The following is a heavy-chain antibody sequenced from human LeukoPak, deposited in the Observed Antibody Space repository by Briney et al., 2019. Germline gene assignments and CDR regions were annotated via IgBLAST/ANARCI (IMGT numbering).Heavy chain of an antibody. CDR2: IIPIFGTA. V-gene: IGHV1-69*05. CDR3: ARGPLRGITIFGDMDV. D-gene: IGHD3-3*01. Sequence: SVKVSCKASGGTFSSYAISWVRQAPGQGLEWMGGIIPIFGTANYAQKFQGRVTTTTDESTSTAYMELSSLRSEDTAVYYCARGPLRGITIFGDMDVWGKGTTVTVSS. CDR1: GGTFSSYA. J-gene: IGHJ6*03.